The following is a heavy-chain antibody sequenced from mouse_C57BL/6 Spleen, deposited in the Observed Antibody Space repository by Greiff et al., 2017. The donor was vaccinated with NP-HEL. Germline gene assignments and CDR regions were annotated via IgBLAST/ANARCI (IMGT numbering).Heavy chain of an antibody. J-gene: IGHJ4*01. CDR2: ISDGGSYT. CDR1: GFTFSSYA. D-gene: IGHD1-1*01. Sequence: EVMLVESGGGLVKPGGSLKLSCAASGFTFSSYAMSWVRQTPEKRLEWVATISDGGSYTYYPDNVKGRFTISRDNAKNNLYLQMSHLKSEDTAMYYCARDYYGSSPAMDYWGQGTSVTVSS. CDR3: ARDYYGSSPAMDY. V-gene: IGHV5-4*01.